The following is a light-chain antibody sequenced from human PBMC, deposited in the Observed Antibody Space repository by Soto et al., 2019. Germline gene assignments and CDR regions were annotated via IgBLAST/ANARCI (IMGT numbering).Light chain of an antibody. CDR1: QSVSSSY. Sequence: EIVLTQSPGTLSLSPGERATLSCRASQSVSSSYLAWYQQRTGQAPRLLIYAGSSRATGIPDRFSGSGSGTDFTLTISRLEPEDFAVYYCQQFGGSPPYTFGQGTKLEIK. J-gene: IGKJ2*01. CDR2: AGS. V-gene: IGKV3-20*01. CDR3: QQFGGSPPYT.